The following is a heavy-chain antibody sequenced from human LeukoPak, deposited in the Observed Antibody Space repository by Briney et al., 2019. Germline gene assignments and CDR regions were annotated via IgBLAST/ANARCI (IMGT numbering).Heavy chain of an antibody. Sequence: SQRLSCAASGFTFSSYGMHWVRKAPGPGLDLAPVISYDGSNKYYADSVKGRFTISRDNSKNTLYLQMNSRRAEDTAVYYCAKDRGYCSGGSCMRIDYWGQGTLVTVSS. CDR2: ISYDGSNK. D-gene: IGHD2-15*01. J-gene: IGHJ4*02. CDR1: GFTFSSYG. V-gene: IGHV3-30*18. CDR3: AKDRGYCSGGSCMRIDY.